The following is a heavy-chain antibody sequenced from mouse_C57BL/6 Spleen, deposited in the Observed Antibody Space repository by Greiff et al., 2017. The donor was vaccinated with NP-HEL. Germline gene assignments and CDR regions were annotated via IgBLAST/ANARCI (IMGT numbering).Heavy chain of an antibody. CDR2: ISGGGGNT. D-gene: IGHD1-1*01. Sequence: EVQVVESGGGLVKPGGSLKLSCAASGFTFSSYTMSWVRQTPEKRLEWVATISGGGGNTYYPDSVKGRFTISRDNAKNTLYLQMSSLRSEDTALYYCARGITDFDYWGQGTTLTVSS. V-gene: IGHV5-9*01. J-gene: IGHJ2*01. CDR3: ARGITDFDY. CDR1: GFTFSSYT.